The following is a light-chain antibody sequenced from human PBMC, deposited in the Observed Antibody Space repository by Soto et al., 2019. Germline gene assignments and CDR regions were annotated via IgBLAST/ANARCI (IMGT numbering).Light chain of an antibody. CDR2: WAS. CDR1: QSVLFSSNNKNY. Sequence: DIVMTHSPYSLPVSLGEMATINCKSNQSVLFSSNNKNYLSWYQQKPGQPPKLLIYWASTRESGVPDRFGGSGSGTDFTLTISSLQAEDVAIYYCQQYYRSPFNFGPGTKVDIK. V-gene: IGKV4-1*01. CDR3: QQYYRSPFN. J-gene: IGKJ3*01.